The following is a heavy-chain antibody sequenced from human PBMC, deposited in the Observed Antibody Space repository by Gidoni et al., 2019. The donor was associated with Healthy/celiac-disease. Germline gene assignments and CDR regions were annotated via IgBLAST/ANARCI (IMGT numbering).Heavy chain of an antibody. V-gene: IGHV3-30*04. J-gene: IGHJ4*02. CDR2: ISYYGSNK. Sequence: QVQLVESGGGVVQPGRSLRLPCAASGFTFRSYVLHWVRRAPGKGRGWVAVISYYGSNKYYADSVKGLFTISRDNSKNTLYLQMNSLRAEDTAVYYCARSFRAGDAFDYWGQGTLVTVSS. CDR1: GFTFRSYV. D-gene: IGHD2-21*01. CDR3: ARSFRAGDAFDY.